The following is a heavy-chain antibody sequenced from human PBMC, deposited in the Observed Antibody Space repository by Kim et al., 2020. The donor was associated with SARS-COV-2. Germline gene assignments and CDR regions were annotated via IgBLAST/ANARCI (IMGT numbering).Heavy chain of an antibody. CDR1: GYTFTSYG. CDR2: ISAYNGNT. D-gene: IGHD3-3*01. J-gene: IGHJ6*02. CDR3: ARESGITIFGVAPVYYYYGMDG. Sequence: ASVKVSCKASGYTFTSYGISWVRQAPGQGLEWMGWISAYNGNTNYAQKRQGRVTMTTDTSTSTAYMELRSLRSDDTAVYYCARESGITIFGVAPVYYYYGMDGWGQGTTVTVSS. V-gene: IGHV1-18*01.